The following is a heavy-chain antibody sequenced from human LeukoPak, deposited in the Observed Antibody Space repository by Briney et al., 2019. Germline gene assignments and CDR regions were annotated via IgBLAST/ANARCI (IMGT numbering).Heavy chain of an antibody. D-gene: IGHD1-26*01. V-gene: IGHV3-48*01. CDR1: GFTFSSYS. J-gene: IGHJ6*03. CDR2: ISSSSSTI. Sequence: GGSLRLSCAASGFTFSSYSMNWVRQASGKGLEWVSYISSSSSTIYYADSVKGRFTISRDNAKNSLYLQMNSLRAEDTAVYYCARDYVGATSYYYYMDVWGKGTTVTVSS. CDR3: ARDYVGATSYYYYMDV.